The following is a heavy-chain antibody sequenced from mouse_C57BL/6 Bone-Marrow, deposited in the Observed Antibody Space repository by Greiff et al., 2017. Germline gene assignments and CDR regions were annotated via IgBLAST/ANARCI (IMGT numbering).Heavy chain of an antibody. Sequence: QVQLQQPGAELVKPGASVKLSCKASGYTFTSYWMHWVKQRPGQGLEWIGMIHPNSGSTNYNEKLKSKATLTVDKSSSTAYMQLSSLTSEDSAVYYCARRDYYYGTPNEWGTGTTVTFSS. CDR1: GYTFTSYW. V-gene: IGHV1-64*01. D-gene: IGHD1-1*01. CDR2: IHPNSGST. J-gene: IGHJ1*03. CDR3: ARRDYYYGTPNE.